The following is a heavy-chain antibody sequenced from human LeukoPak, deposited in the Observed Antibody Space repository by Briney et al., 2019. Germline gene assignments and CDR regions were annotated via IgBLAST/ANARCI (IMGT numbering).Heavy chain of an antibody. J-gene: IGHJ4*02. CDR2: IIPYNGNT. V-gene: IGHV1-18*01. D-gene: IGHD2-2*01. CDR1: GFSFTSYA. Sequence: ASVKVSCKTSGFSFTSYAISWVRQAPGQGLEGMGWIIPYNGNTNYAQKLQGRVTMTTDTSTSTAYMELRSLTSDDTAVYYCARDHYCSVTSCPRLGLIASSGQGSLVTVTS. CDR3: ARDHYCSVTSCPRLGLIAS.